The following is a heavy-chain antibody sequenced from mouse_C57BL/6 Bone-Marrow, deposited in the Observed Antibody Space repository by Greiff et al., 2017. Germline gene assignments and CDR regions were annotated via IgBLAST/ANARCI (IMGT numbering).Heavy chain of an antibody. CDR1: GFTFSSYG. Sequence: EVMLVESGGDLVKPGGSLKLSCAASGFTFSSYGMSWVRQTPDKRLEWVATISSGGSYTYYPDSVKGRFTISRDNAKNTLYLQMSSLKSEDTAMYYWARRVTVGYFDVWGTGTTVTVSS. CDR3: ARRVTVGYFDV. J-gene: IGHJ1*03. CDR2: ISSGGSYT. V-gene: IGHV5-6*02. D-gene: IGHD2-1*01.